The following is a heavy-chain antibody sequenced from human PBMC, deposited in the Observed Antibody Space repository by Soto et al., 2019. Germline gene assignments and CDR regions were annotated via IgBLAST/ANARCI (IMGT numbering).Heavy chain of an antibody. CDR1: GGTFSSYA. J-gene: IGHJ6*02. CDR2: IIPIFGTA. Sequence: SVKVSCKASGGTFSSYAISWVRQAPGQGLEWMGGIIPIFGTANYAQKFQGRVTITADKSTSTAYMELSSLRSEDTAVYYCARDPSYYGSGGNYYYGMDVWGQGTTVTVSS. D-gene: IGHD3-10*01. CDR3: ARDPSYYGSGGNYYYGMDV. V-gene: IGHV1-69*06.